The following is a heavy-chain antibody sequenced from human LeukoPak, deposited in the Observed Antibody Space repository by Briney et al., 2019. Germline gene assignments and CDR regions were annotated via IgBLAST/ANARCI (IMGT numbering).Heavy chain of an antibody. CDR2: IIPIFGIA. CDR3: ARDRGHAYDSSGYFDY. V-gene: IGHV1-69*04. Sequence: SVKVSCKAPGGTFSSYAISWVRQAPGQGLEWMGRIIPIFGIANYAQKFQGRVTITADKSTSTAYMELSSLRSEDTAVYYCARDRGHAYDSSGYFDYWGQGTPVTVSS. D-gene: IGHD3-22*01. CDR1: GGTFSSYA. J-gene: IGHJ4*02.